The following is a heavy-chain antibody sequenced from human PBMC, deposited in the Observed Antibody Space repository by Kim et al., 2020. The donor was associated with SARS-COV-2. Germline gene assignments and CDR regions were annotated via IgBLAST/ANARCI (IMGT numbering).Heavy chain of an antibody. J-gene: IGHJ4*02. Sequence: GGSLRLSCAASGFTFSSYGMHWVRQAPGKGLEWVAVIWYDGSNKYYADSVKGRFTISRDNSENTLYLQMNSLRAEDTAAYYCARERYTYGSHPNFDYWGQGTLVTVSS. V-gene: IGHV3-33*01. CDR2: IWYDGSNK. CDR3: ARERYTYGSHPNFDY. D-gene: IGHD5-18*01. CDR1: GFTFSSYG.